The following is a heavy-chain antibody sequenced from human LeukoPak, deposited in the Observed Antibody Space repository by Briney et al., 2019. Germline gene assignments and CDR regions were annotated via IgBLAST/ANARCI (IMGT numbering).Heavy chain of an antibody. CDR1: GGTFSSYA. CDR3: ARRESIAARPYDY. J-gene: IGHJ4*02. Sequence: SVKVSCKASGGTFSSYAISWVRQAPGQGLEWMGGIIPIFGTANYAQKFQGRVTITADESTSTAYMELSSLKASDTAMYYCARRESIAARPYDYWGQGTLVTVSS. CDR2: IIPIFGTA. V-gene: IGHV1-69*13. D-gene: IGHD6-6*01.